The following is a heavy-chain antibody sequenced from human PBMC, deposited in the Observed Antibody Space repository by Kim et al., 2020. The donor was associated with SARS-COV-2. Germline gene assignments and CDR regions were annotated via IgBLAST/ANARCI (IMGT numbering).Heavy chain of an antibody. V-gene: IGHV3-30*18. Sequence: GGSLRLSCAASGFTFSSYGMHWVRQAPGKGLEWVAVISYDGSNKYYADSVKGRFTISRDNSKNTLYLQMNSLRAEDTAVYYCAKDSYGGNSFFFHYYYYGMDVWGQGTTVTVSS. CDR2: ISYDGSNK. CDR3: AKDSYGGNSFFFHYYYYGMDV. CDR1: GFTFSSYG. D-gene: IGHD2-21*02. J-gene: IGHJ6*02.